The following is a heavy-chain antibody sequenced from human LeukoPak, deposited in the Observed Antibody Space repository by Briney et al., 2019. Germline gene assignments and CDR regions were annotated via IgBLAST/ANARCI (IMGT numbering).Heavy chain of an antibody. CDR3: ASEFLQDILTGYYDY. D-gene: IGHD3-9*01. Sequence: ASVKVSCKASGGTFSSYAISWVRQAPGQGLEWMGRIIPILGIANYAQKFQGRVTITADKSTSAAYMELSSLRSEDTAVYYCASEFLQDILTGYYDYWGQGTLVTVSS. CDR1: GGTFSSYA. CDR2: IIPILGIA. J-gene: IGHJ4*02. V-gene: IGHV1-69*04.